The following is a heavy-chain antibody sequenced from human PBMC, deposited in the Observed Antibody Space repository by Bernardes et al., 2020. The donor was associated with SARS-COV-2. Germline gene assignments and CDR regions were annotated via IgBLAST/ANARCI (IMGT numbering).Heavy chain of an antibody. CDR2: IKRDGSET. V-gene: IGHV3-7*01. CDR1: GFDFSDYW. CDR3: ARGPPDILATPREEY. D-gene: IGHD5-12*01. Sequence: GGSLRLSCAGSGFDFSDYWMTWVRQAPGKGLEWVANIKRDGSETYYVDSVKGRFTISRDNAKNLVFLQMNSLRAEDTARYFCARGPPDILATPREEYWGQGALVNVSS. J-gene: IGHJ4*02.